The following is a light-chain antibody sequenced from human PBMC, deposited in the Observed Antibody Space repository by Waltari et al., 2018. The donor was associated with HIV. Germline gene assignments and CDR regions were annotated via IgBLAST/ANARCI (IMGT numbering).Light chain of an antibody. Sequence: AVTQPASVSGLPGPSTTISCTGGDRDFGLYTFSSWYQQHSGKPPKLILYDVDSRASGVSDRFSGSMSGNTASLTISGLRAEDEAHYYCASFTGDNTVMFGGGTEVTVL. CDR1: DRDFGLYTF. J-gene: IGLJ3*02. CDR2: DVD. V-gene: IGLV2-14*03. CDR3: ASFTGDNTVM.